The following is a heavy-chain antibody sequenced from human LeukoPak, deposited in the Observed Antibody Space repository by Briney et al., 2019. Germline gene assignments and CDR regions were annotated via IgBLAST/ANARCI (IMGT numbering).Heavy chain of an antibody. CDR1: GFTFSSYS. V-gene: IGHV3-21*01. J-gene: IGHJ3*02. CDR3: ASRRDGYNGPSDI. D-gene: IGHD5-24*01. CDR2: ISSSSSYI. Sequence: PGGSLRLSCAASGFTFSSYSMNWVRQAPGKGLEWVSSISSSSSYIYYADSVKGRFTISRDNAKNSLYLQMNSLRAEDTAVYYCASRRDGYNGPSDIWGQGTMVTVSS.